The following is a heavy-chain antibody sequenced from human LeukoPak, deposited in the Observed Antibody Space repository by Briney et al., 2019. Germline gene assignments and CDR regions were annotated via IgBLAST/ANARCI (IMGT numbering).Heavy chain of an antibody. D-gene: IGHD3-22*01. Sequence: SETPSLTCTVSGGSINSNYYYWGWVRQPPGEGLEWIVSIDYSGSTYYNPSLKSRVTISVDTSKNQFSLKMSSVTAADTAVYYCARQPPRYYYDSSSYRSHFDYWGQGTLVTVSS. J-gene: IGHJ4*02. V-gene: IGHV4-39*01. CDR3: ARQPPRYYYDSSSYRSHFDY. CDR1: GGSINSNYYY. CDR2: IDYSGST.